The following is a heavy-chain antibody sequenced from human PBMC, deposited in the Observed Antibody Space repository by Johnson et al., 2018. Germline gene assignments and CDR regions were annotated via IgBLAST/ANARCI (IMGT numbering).Heavy chain of an antibody. CDR1: GGTFSSYA. Sequence: QVQLVESGAEVKKPGSSVKVSCKASGGTFSSYAISWVRQAPGQGLEWMGGIIPIFGTANYAQKFQGRVTITADEATSTAYMELSSLGSEDTAVYCWARVFKPKVGATIFPRWGQGTRVTVSS. CDR2: IIPIFGTA. D-gene: IGHD1-26*01. CDR3: ARVFKPKVGATIFPR. V-gene: IGHV1-69*01. J-gene: IGHJ1*01.